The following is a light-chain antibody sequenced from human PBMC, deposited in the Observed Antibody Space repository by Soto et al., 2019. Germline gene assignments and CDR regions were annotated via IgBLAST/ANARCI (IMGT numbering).Light chain of an antibody. J-gene: IGKJ1*01. V-gene: IGKV1-5*03. CDR1: QSISSW. CDR2: KAS. Sequence: DIQMTQSPSTLSASVGDRVTITCRASQSISSWLAWYQQKPGKAHKLLIYKASSLESGVPSRFSGSGSGTEFTLTISSLQPDDFATYYCHQYNNYSWTFGQGTKVEIK. CDR3: HQYNNYSWT.